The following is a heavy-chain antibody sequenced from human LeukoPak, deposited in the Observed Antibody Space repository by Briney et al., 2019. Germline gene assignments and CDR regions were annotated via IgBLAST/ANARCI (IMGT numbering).Heavy chain of an antibody. CDR2: INADGSTT. D-gene: IGHD1-14*01. J-gene: IGHJ3*01. Sequence: PGGSLRLSCAASGFTFGNSWVHWVRQAPGKGRVWGSLINADGSTTSYADSVKGRFTIYRDNARNTLSLEMNSLTIEDTAVYYCIVVVEPPDSDGFDVWGQGTMITVSS. CDR1: GFTFGNSW. V-gene: IGHV3-74*01. CDR3: IVVVEPPDSDGFDV.